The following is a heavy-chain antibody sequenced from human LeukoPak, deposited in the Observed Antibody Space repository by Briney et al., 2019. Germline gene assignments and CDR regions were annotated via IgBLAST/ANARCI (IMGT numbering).Heavy chain of an antibody. D-gene: IGHD3-22*01. J-gene: IGHJ3*02. Sequence: SETLSLTCTVSGGSISSYYWSWIRQPPGKGLEWIGYIYYSGSTNYDPSLKSRVTISVDTSKNQFSLKLSSVTAADTAVYYCARGGYYYDSSGYWGAFDIWGQGTMVTVSS. CDR3: ARGGYYYDSSGYWGAFDI. V-gene: IGHV4-59*01. CDR2: IYYSGST. CDR1: GGSISSYY.